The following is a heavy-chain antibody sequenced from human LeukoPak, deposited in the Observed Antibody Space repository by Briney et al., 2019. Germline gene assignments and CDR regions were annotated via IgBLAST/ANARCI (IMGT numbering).Heavy chain of an antibody. CDR3: ARDYCSSTSCLFDY. CDR1: GYTFTSYG. V-gene: IGHV1-18*01. CDR2: ISAYNGNT. Sequence: GASVKVSCKASGYTFTSYGISWVRQAPGQGLEWMGWISAYNGNTNYAQKLQGRVTMTTDTSTSTAYVELRSLRSDDTAVYYCARDYCSSTSCLFDYWGQGTLVTVSS. D-gene: IGHD2-2*01. J-gene: IGHJ4*02.